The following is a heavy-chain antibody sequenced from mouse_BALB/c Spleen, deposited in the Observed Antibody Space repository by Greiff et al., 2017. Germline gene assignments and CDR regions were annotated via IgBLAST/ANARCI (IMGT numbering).Heavy chain of an antibody. CDR1: GYAFTNYL. CDR2: INPGSGGT. CDR3: ARWGYYYESAMCY. Sequence: VQLQQSGAELVRPGTSVKVSCKASGYAFTNYLIEWVKQRPGQGLEWIGVINPGSGGTNYNEKFKGKATLTADKSSSTAYMQLSSLTSDDSAVYFCARWGYYYESAMCYRGQGTSVTVSS. V-gene: IGHV1-54*01. J-gene: IGHJ4*01. D-gene: IGHD1-1*01.